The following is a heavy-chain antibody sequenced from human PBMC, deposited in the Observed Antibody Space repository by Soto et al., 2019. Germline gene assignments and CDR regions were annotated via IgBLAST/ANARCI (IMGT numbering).Heavy chain of an antibody. J-gene: IGHJ6*02. D-gene: IGHD2-15*01. V-gene: IGHV1-46*04. CDR1: GYTFTSYY. CDR3: ARVAPHCSGGSCYGMDV. Sequence: QVQLVQPGAEVKKPGASVKVSCKASGYTFTSYYMHWVRQAPGQGLEWMGIINPSGGSTSYAQKLQGRVTMTRDTSTSTVYMELSSLRSEDTAVYYCARVAPHCSGGSCYGMDVWGQGTTVTVSS. CDR2: INPSGGST.